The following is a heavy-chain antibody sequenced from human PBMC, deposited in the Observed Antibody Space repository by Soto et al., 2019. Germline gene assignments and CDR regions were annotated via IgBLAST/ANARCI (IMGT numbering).Heavy chain of an antibody. D-gene: IGHD2-15*01. V-gene: IGHV3-15*07. Sequence: GGSLRLSCAASSFTFSNAWMNWVRQAPGKGLEWVGRIKSKTDGGTTDYAAPVKGRFTISRDDSKNTLYLQMNSLKTEDTAVYYCTTVGAGYCSGGSCSTGGDYYGMDVWGQGTTVTVSS. CDR2: IKSKTDGGTT. J-gene: IGHJ6*02. CDR3: TTVGAGYCSGGSCSTGGDYYGMDV. CDR1: SFTFSNAW.